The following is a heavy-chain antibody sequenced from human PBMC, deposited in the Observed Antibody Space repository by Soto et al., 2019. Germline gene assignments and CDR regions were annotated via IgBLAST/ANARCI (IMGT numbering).Heavy chain of an antibody. CDR1: YG. CDR3: ARGSMIAAGRWFAS. J-gene: IGHJ5*01. D-gene: IGHD6-13*01. CDR2: INHSGST. Sequence: YGGSRISQNPGKGLEWIGEINHSGSTNYNPSLKSRVTISVDTSKNQFSLKLSSVTAADTAVYYCARGSMIAAGRWFASRRKRTLVTVTS. V-gene: IGHV4-34*01.